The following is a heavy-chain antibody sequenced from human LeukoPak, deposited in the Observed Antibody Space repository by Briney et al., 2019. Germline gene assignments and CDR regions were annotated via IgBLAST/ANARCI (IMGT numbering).Heavy chain of an antibody. J-gene: IGHJ4*02. D-gene: IGHD5-12*01. Sequence: QSGGSLRLSCAASGFTFDSYWMGWVRQSPGRGLEWVSIIKQHGSEKYYVDSVKGRFTISRDNAKNSLYLQMNSLRAEDTAVYYCARTVRSGYEYYFDYWGQGTLVTVSS. CDR2: IKQHGSEK. CDR3: ARTVRSGYEYYFDY. V-gene: IGHV3-7*05. CDR1: GFTFDSYW.